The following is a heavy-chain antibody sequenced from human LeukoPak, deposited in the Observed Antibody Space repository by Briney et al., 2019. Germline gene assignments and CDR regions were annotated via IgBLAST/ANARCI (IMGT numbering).Heavy chain of an antibody. CDR1: GFTFSSYG. V-gene: IGHV3-30*03. Sequence: GGSLRLSCAASGFTFSSYGMHWVRQAPGKGLEWVAVISYDGSNKYYADSVKGRFAISRDNSKNTLYLQMNSLRAEDTAVYYRAYSSGWYWLYFDYWGQGTLVTVSS. CDR3: AYSSGWYWLYFDY. J-gene: IGHJ4*02. CDR2: ISYDGSNK. D-gene: IGHD6-19*01.